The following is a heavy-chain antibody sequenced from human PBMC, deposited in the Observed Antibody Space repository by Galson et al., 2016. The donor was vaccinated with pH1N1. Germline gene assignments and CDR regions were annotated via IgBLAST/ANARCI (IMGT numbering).Heavy chain of an antibody. V-gene: IGHV3-23*01. CDR1: GFTFSSFA. J-gene: IGHJ6*02. D-gene: IGHD1-1*01. CDR3: AKTTTHDLWYYYGMDV. Sequence: SLRLSCAASGFTFSSFAMNWVHQGPGKGLEWVSSISSTGGETYYADSVKGRFTISRDNSKNTLYLQVNSLRAEDTAVYFCAKTTTHDLWYYYGMDVWGHGTAVTVSS. CDR2: ISSTGGET.